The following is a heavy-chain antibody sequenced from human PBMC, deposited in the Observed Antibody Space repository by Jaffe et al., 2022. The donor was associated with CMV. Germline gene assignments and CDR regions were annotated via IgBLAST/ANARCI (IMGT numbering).Heavy chain of an antibody. CDR2: IWYDGSNK. CDR1: GFTFSSYG. J-gene: IGHJ4*02. Sequence: QVQLVESGGGVVQPGRSLRLSCAASGFTFSSYGMHWVRQAPGKGLEWVAVIWYDGSNKYYADSVKGRFTISRDNSKNTLYLQMNSLRAEDTAVYYCARGDLGAYYYGSGSFFDYWGQGTLVTVSS. V-gene: IGHV3-33*01. D-gene: IGHD3-10*01. CDR3: ARGDLGAYYYGSGSFFDY.